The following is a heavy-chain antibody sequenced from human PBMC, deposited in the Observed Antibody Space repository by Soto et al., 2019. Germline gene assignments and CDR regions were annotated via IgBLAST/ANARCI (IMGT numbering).Heavy chain of an antibody. CDR3: ARVPYYYDSSGSLGGWFDP. CDR1: GFTFSSYA. Sequence: QPGGSLRLSCAASGFTFSSYAMSWVRQAPGKGLEWVSTISGSGGSTYYADSVKGRFTISRDNSKNTLYLQMNSLRAEDTAVYYCARVPYYYDSSGSLGGWFDPWGQGTLVTVSS. CDR2: ISGSGGST. D-gene: IGHD3-22*01. V-gene: IGHV3-23*01. J-gene: IGHJ5*02.